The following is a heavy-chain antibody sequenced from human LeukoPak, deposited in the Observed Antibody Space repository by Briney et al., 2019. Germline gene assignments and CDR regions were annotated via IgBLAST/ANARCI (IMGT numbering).Heavy chain of an antibody. CDR1: GGSFSGYY. D-gene: IGHD6-19*01. V-gene: IGHV4-34*01. CDR2: INHSGST. CDR3: ARGRVPSSGWYGFFFGFDP. J-gene: IGHJ5*02. Sequence: KPSETLSLTCAVYGGSFSGYYWSWIRQPPGKGLEWIGEINHSGSTNYNPPLKSRVTISVDTSKNQFSLKLSSVTAADTAVYYCARGRVPSSGWYGFFFGFDPRGQGTLVTVSS.